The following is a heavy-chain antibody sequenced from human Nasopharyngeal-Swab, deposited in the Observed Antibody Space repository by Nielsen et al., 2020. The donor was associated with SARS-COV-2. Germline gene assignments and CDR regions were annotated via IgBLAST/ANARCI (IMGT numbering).Heavy chain of an antibody. Sequence: GGSLRPSCAASGFSIDEYAMYWVRHAPGKGLEWVSGISRVSGSNDYVDSVKGRFTISRDNAKNSLYLQMNSLRAEDTALYYCAKDWRIGGSLGLFGMDVWGQGTTVIVSS. CDR1: GFSIDEYA. D-gene: IGHD3-16*01. J-gene: IGHJ6*02. V-gene: IGHV3-9*01. CDR3: AKDWRIGGSLGLFGMDV. CDR2: ISRVSGSN.